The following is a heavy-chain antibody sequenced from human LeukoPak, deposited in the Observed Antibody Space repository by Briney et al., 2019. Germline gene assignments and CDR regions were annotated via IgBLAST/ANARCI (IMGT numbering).Heavy chain of an antibody. J-gene: IGHJ3*02. V-gene: IGHV3-7*01. D-gene: IGHD6-13*01. CDR3: ARVKGYSSSGGAFDI. Sequence: PGGSLRLSCAASGFTFSSYWMSWVRQAPGKGLEWVANIKQDGSEKYYVDSVKGRFTISRDNAKNSLYLQMNSLRAEDTAVYYCARVKGYSSSGGAFDIWGQGTMVTVSS. CDR1: GFTFSSYW. CDR2: IKQDGSEK.